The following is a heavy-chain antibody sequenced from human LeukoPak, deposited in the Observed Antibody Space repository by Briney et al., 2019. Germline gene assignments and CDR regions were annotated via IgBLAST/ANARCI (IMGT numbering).Heavy chain of an antibody. J-gene: IGHJ4*02. CDR1: GYTFTTHW. CDR3: ASPGIAAAGYY. V-gene: IGHV5-51*01. D-gene: IGHD6-13*01. Sequence: GESLKIFCKGSGYTFTTHWIGWVRQMPGKGLEWMGIIYPGDSDTRYSPSFQGQVTISADKSISTAYLQWSSLKASDTAMYYCASPGIAAAGYYWGQGTLVTVSS. CDR2: IYPGDSDT.